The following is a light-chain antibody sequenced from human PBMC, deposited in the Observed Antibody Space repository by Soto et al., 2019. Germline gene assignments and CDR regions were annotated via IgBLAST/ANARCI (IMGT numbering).Light chain of an antibody. CDR2: DAS. CDR1: QSVYNN. J-gene: IGKJ4*01. CDR3: QQCRNSPLT. Sequence: EIVMTQSPANLSVSPGEGATLSCKASQSVYNNLAWYQQRPGQPPRLLIYDASTRATGISARFSGSGYGTEFTLTISSLQSEDFAVYFCQQCRNSPLTFGGGTKVDIK. V-gene: IGKV3-15*01.